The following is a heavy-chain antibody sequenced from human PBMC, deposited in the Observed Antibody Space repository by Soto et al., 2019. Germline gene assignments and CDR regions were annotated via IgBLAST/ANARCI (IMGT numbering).Heavy chain of an antibody. CDR3: ARHNSRREYSSHLDI. V-gene: IGHV5-51*01. CDR1: GYSFTSYW. D-gene: IGHD6-6*01. Sequence: LKISCKGSGYSFTSYWIGWVRQMPGKGLEWMGIIYPGDSDTRYSPSFQGQVTISADKSISTAYLQWSSLKASDTAMYYCARHNSRREYSSHLDIWGQGTMVTVSS. CDR2: IYPGDSDT. J-gene: IGHJ3*02.